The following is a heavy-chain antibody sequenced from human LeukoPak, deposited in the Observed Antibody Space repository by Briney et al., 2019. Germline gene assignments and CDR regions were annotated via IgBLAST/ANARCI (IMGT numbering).Heavy chain of an antibody. Sequence: SVKVSCKASGGTFSSYAISWVRQAPGQGLEWMGGIIPIFGTANYAQKFQGRVAITADESTSTAYMELSSLRSEDTAVYYCAGSDCTNGVCSRVDYYYYMDVWGKGTTVTVSS. CDR2: IIPIFGTA. CDR1: GGTFSSYA. V-gene: IGHV1-69*01. CDR3: AGSDCTNGVCSRVDYYYYMDV. J-gene: IGHJ6*03. D-gene: IGHD2-8*01.